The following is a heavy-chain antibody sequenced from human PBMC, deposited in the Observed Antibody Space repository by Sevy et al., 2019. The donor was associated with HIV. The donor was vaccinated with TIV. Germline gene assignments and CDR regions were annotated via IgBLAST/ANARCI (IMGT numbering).Heavy chain of an antibody. V-gene: IGHV3-72*01. CDR3: GRVLYTYGYLDY. J-gene: IGHJ4*02. D-gene: IGHD5-18*01. CDR1: GFTFSDYY. Sequence: GGCLRLSCAASGFTFSDYYMDWVRQAPGKGLEWVGRSRNKANSYTIQYAASVKGRFTISRDDSKNSLYLQMNSLKTDDTAVYYCGRVLYTYGYLDYWGQGTLVTVSS. CDR2: SRNKANSYTI.